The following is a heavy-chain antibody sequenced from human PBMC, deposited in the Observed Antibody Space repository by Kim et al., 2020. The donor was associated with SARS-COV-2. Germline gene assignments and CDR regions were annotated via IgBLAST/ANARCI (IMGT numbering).Heavy chain of an antibody. CDR1: GGSISSGDYY. CDR2: IYYSGST. Sequence: SETLSLTCTVSGGSISSGDYYWSWIRQPPGKGLEWIGYIYYSGSTYYNPSLKSRVTISVDTSKNQFSLKLSSVTAADTAVYYCARDPPGTTGTTRGYFDLWGRGTLVTVSS. CDR3: ARDPPGTTGTTRGYFDL. D-gene: IGHD1-1*01. J-gene: IGHJ2*01. V-gene: IGHV4-30-4*01.